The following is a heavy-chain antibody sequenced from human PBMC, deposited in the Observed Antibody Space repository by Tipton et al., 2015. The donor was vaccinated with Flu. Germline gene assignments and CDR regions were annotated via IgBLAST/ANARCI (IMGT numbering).Heavy chain of an antibody. CDR2: ICPGSP. CDR3: ARRDFSNYVSEPKNWFDV. V-gene: IGHV4-38-2*01. CDR1: GYSIGSPYC. D-gene: IGHD4-11*01. J-gene: IGHJ5*02. Sequence: TLSLTCSVSGYSIGSPYCWGWVRQPPGKGLEWIGNICPGSPYYNPSLKSRVTLSVDRSKNQFSLRLTSVTAADTAVYFCARRDFSNYVSEPKNWFDVWGQGSLVNVSS.